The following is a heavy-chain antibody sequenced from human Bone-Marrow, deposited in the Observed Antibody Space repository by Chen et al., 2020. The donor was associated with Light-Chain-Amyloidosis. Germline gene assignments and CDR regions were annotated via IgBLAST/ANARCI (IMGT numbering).Heavy chain of an antibody. J-gene: IGHJ3*02. CDR1: GFTFSTYA. Sequence: QLQLVESGGGVVQPGRSLRPSCAASGFTFSTYAMYWVRQAPGKGLEWVTVISYDASKKYYADSVKGRFTISRDNSKNTLYLQMNSLRPEDTAVYYCARSYGSGRGDALDIWGQGTMVTVSS. D-gene: IGHD3-10*01. CDR3: ARSYGSGRGDALDI. CDR2: ISYDASKK. V-gene: IGHV3-30-3*01.